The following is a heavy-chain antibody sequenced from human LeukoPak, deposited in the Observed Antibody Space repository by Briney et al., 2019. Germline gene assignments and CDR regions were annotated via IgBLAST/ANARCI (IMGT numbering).Heavy chain of an antibody. D-gene: IGHD3-3*01. CDR3: AKDRGFLEWLPY. CDR1: GFTFSSYA. J-gene: IGHJ4*02. Sequence: GGSLRLSCAASGFTFSSYAMSWVRQAPGKGLERVSAISGSGGSTYYADSVKGRFTISRDNSKNTLYLQMNSLRAEDTAVYYCAKDRGFLEWLPYWGQGTLVTVSS. V-gene: IGHV3-23*01. CDR2: ISGSGGST.